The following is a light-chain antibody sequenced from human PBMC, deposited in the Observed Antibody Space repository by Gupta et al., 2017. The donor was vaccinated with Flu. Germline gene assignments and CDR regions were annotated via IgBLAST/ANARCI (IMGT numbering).Light chain of an antibody. CDR2: EVS. Sequence: QSALTQPPSASGSPGQSVTISCTGTSSDVGAYKYVSWYQQHPGKAPELMIYEVSKRPSGVPDRFSGSKSGNTASLTVSGPQAEDEADYYCSSYAGSNNLVFGTGTKVTVL. V-gene: IGLV2-8*01. CDR1: SSDVGAYKY. J-gene: IGLJ1*01. CDR3: SSYAGSNNLV.